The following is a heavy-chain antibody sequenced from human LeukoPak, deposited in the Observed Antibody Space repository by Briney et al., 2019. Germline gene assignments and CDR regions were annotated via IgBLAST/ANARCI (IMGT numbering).Heavy chain of an antibody. V-gene: IGHV6-1*01. CDR1: GDSVSSNSAA. D-gene: IGHD3-3*01. CDR3: ARGIWYYDFWSGYYVTGWFDP. J-gene: IGHJ5*02. Sequence: SQTLSLTCAISGDSVSSNSAAWNWIRQSPSRGLEWLGRTYYRSKWYNDYAVSVKSRITINPDTSKNQFSLQLNSVTPEDTAVYYCARGIWYYDFWSGYYVTGWFDPWGQGTLVTVSS. CDR2: TYYRSKWYN.